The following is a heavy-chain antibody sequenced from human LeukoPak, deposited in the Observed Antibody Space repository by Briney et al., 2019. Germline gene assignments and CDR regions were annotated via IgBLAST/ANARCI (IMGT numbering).Heavy chain of an antibody. CDR1: GFTFSSYW. Sequence: GGSLRLSCAASGFTFSSYWMSWVCQAPGKGLEWVANIKQDGSEKYYVDSVKGRFTISRDNAKNSLYLQMNSLRAEDTAVYYCARARLDYGGNSYYFDYWGQGTLVTVSS. CDR3: ARARLDYGGNSYYFDY. J-gene: IGHJ4*02. D-gene: IGHD4-23*01. CDR2: IKQDGSEK. V-gene: IGHV3-7*01.